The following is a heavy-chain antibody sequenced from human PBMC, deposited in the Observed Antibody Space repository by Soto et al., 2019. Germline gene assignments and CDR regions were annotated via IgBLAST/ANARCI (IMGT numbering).Heavy chain of an antibody. CDR1: GFTFSSYA. D-gene: IGHD3-10*01. J-gene: IGHJ4*02. Sequence: PGGSLRLSCAASGFTFSSYAMSWVRQAPGKGLEWVSAISGSGGSTYYADSVKGRFTISRDNSKNTLYLQMNSLRAEDTAVYYCAKDSNPYGSGEYYFDYWGQGTLVTVSS. V-gene: IGHV3-23*01. CDR3: AKDSNPYGSGEYYFDY. CDR2: ISGSGGST.